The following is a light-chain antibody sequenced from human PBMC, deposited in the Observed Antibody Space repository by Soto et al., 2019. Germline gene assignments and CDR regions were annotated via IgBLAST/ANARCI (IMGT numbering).Light chain of an antibody. V-gene: IGLV1-40*01. J-gene: IGLJ1*01. CDR1: SSNIGAGYD. Sequence: QAVVTQPPSVSGAPGQRVTISCTGNSSNIGAGYDVHWYQQLPGTAPKLLIYGNSNRPSGVPDRFSGSKSGTSASLAITGLQAEDEADYYCQSYDSSLSGSYVFGTGTKVTVL. CDR3: QSYDSSLSGSYV. CDR2: GNS.